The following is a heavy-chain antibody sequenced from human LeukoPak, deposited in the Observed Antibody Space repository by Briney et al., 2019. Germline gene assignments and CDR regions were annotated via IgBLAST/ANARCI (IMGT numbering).Heavy chain of an antibody. D-gene: IGHD2-2*01. V-gene: IGHV4-4*07. CDR1: GGSISSYY. J-gene: IGHJ6*03. CDR3: ARVVPAAIPYYYMDV. CDR2: IYTSGST. Sequence: SETPSLTCTVSGGSISSYYWSWIRQPAGKGLEWIGRIYTSGSTNYNPSLKSRVTMSVDTSKNQFSLKLSSVTAADTAVYYCARVVPAAIPYYYMDVWGKGTTVTVSS.